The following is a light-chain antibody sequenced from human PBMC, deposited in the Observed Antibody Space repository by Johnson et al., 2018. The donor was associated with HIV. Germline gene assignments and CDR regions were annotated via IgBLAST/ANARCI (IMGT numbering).Light chain of an antibody. V-gene: IGLV1-51*01. Sequence: QSVLTQPPSVSAAPGQKVTISCSGSSSNIGKNYVSWYQQLPGTAPKLLIFDNHKRPSGIPDRFSGSKSGTSATLGITGLQTGDEADYYCGTWDSSLSAGVFGTGTKVPVL. CDR1: SSNIGKNY. CDR2: DNH. CDR3: GTWDSSLSAGV. J-gene: IGLJ1*01.